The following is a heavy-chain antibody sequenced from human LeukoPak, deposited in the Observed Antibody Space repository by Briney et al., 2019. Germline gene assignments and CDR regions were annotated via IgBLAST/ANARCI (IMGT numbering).Heavy chain of an antibody. Sequence: SETLSLTCAVYGGSLRGYYWSWIRQPPGKGLEWIGENNQRGSTNYNPTLKSQVTISVDTSKNQSSLKLSSVTAADTAVYYCARAPAGVTMVRGVIDYWGQGTLVTVSS. CDR1: GGSLRGYY. CDR2: NNQRGST. CDR3: ARAPAGVTMVRGVIDY. D-gene: IGHD3-10*01. V-gene: IGHV4-34*01. J-gene: IGHJ4*02.